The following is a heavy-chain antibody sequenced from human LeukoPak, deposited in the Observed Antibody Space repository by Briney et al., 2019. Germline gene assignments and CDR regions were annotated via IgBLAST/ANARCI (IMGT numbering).Heavy chain of an antibody. J-gene: IGHJ4*02. CDR2: IRYVGSNK. V-gene: IGHV3-30*02. D-gene: IGHD3-22*01. CDR1: GFTFSSYG. Sequence: GGSLRLSCAASGFTFSSYGMHWVRQAPGKGLEWVAFIRYVGSNKYYADSVKGRFTISRDNAKNSLYLQMDSLRAEDTAVYYCAREFYRHYDSSGTKGIDYWGQGTLVTVSS. CDR3: AREFYRHYDSSGTKGIDY.